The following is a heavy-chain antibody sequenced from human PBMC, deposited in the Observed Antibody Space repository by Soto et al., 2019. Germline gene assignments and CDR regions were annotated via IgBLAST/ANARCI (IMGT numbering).Heavy chain of an antibody. CDR1: EFTFSGYH. Sequence: XGSLRLSCAAYEFTFSGYHMSCVRQSPGKGLEWVSYIGSSAANYADSVKGRFTISRDNAKSSLYLQMNSLRPEDTALYYCARGPCRTTSCRTHYSGMDSWGQGTTVTVSS. CDR2: IGSSAA. CDR3: ARGPCRTTSCRTHYSGMDS. J-gene: IGHJ6*02. V-gene: IGHV3-11*06. D-gene: IGHD2-2*01.